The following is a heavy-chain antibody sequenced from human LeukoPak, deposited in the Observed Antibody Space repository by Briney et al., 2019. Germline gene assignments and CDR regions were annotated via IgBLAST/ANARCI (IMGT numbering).Heavy chain of an antibody. J-gene: IGHJ4*02. CDR2: IYTSGST. D-gene: IGHD6-19*01. V-gene: IGHV4-4*07. CDR3: ARVKRTGIAVAGTFDY. CDR1: GGSISSYY. Sequence: PSETLSLTCTVSGGSISSYYWSWIRQPAGKGLEWIGRIYTSGSTNYNPSLKSRVTMSVDASKNQFSLKLSSVTAADTAVYYCARVKRTGIAVAGTFDYWGQGTLVTVSS.